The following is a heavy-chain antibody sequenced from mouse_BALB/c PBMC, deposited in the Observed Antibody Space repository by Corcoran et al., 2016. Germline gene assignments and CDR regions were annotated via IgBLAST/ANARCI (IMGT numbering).Heavy chain of an antibody. Sequence: QIQLVQSGPELKMPGGTVKISCKASGYTFTNYGMNWLKQAPGNGLKGMGWINTYTGEPTYADDFKGRFAFSLETSASTAYLQINNLKNEDTATYFCAREPDAMDYWGQGTSVTVSS. J-gene: IGHJ4*01. CDR1: GYTFTNYG. V-gene: IGHV9-3-1*01. CDR2: INTYTGEP. CDR3: AREPDAMDY.